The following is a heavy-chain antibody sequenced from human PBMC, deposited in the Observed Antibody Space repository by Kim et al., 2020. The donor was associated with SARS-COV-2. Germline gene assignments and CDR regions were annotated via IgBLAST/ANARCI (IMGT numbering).Heavy chain of an antibody. CDR3: ARDTRDGYKAWFDP. D-gene: IGHD5-12*01. J-gene: IGHJ5*02. V-gene: IGHV3-11*05. Sequence: ADSVKGRFTISRDNAKNSLYLQMNSLRAEDTAVYYCARDTRDGYKAWFDPWGQGTLVTVSS.